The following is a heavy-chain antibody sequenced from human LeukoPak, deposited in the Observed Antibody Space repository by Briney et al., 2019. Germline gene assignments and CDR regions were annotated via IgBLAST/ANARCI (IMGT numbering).Heavy chain of an antibody. CDR3: ARIPQDYYGSGSYYNFDY. CDR2: IIPIFGTA. CDR1: GGTFSSYA. V-gene: IGHV1-69*05. D-gene: IGHD3-10*01. Sequence: ASVKVSCKASGGTFSSYAISWVRQAPGQGLEWMGGIIPIFGTANYAQKFQGRVTMTTDTSTSTAYMELRSLRSDDTAVYYCARIPQDYYGSGSYYNFDYWGQGTLVTVSS. J-gene: IGHJ4*02.